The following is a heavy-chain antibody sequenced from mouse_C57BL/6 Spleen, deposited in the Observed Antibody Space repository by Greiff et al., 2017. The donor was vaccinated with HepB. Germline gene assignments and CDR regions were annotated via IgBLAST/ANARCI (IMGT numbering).Heavy chain of an antibody. CDR2: IRNKANGYTT. J-gene: IGHJ3*01. CDR3: ARYAYSNYPWFAY. V-gene: IGHV7-3*01. Sequence: EVQGVESGGGLVQPGGSLSLSCAASGFTFTDYYMSWVRQPPGKALEWLGFIRNKANGYTTEYSASVKGRFTISRDNSQSILYLQMNALRAEDSATYDCARYAYSNYPWFAYWGQGTLVTVSA. D-gene: IGHD2-5*01. CDR1: GFTFTDYY.